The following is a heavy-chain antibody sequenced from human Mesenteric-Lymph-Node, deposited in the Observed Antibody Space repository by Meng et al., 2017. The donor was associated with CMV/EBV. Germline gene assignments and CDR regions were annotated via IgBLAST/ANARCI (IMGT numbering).Heavy chain of an antibody. V-gene: IGHV3-9*01. CDR3: ARDGVATIAGDALDI. J-gene: IGHJ3*02. CDR1: GFTFDDYA. D-gene: IGHD5-24*01. CDR2: ISWNSGSL. Sequence: GGSLRLSCSASGFTFDDYAMHWVRQGPGKGLEWVSGISWNSGSLGYADSVRGRFTISRDNAKNSLHLEMNSLRVDDTALYFCARDGVATIAGDALDIWGQGTRVTVSS.